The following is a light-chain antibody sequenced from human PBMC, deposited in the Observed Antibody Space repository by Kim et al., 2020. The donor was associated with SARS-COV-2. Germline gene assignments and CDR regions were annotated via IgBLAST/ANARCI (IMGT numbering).Light chain of an antibody. CDR2: DAS. V-gene: IGKV1-33*01. CDR3: QHFYDFPRT. J-gene: IGKJ1*01. CDR1: QDIGTY. Sequence: GDRVIITCQASQDIGTYLNWYQHKPGTAPNILIYDASKLETGVPSRFSGSGSGTEFTFTITSLQPEDIATYYCQHFYDFPRTFGQGTKL.